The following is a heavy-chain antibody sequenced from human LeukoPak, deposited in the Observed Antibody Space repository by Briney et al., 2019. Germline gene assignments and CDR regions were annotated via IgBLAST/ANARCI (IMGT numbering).Heavy chain of an antibody. CDR1: GGSFSGYY. D-gene: IGHD3-3*01. J-gene: IGHJ4*02. V-gene: IGHV4-34*01. Sequence: SETLSLTCAVYGGSFSGYYWSWIRQPPGKGLEWIGSIYYSGSTYYNPSLKSRITISVDTSKNQFSLKLSSVTAADTAVYYCARQRFHTADFDYWGQGTLVTVSS. CDR3: ARQRFHTADFDY. CDR2: IYYSGST.